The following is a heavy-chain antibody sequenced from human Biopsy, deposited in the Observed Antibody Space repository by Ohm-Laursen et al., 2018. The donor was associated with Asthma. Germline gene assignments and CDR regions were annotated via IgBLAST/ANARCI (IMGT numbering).Heavy chain of an antibody. D-gene: IGHD3-3*02. CDR2: IKHDGSEK. J-gene: IGHJ1*01. V-gene: IGHV3-7*01. CDR3: ARTFHFWSPYHTEHYQL. Sequence: LSLTCAASGFTFGDYWMSWVRQVPGKGLEWVANIKHDGSEKNHVDSLKGRFTISRDNAKNSLYLQMNSLRAEDTAVYYCARTFHFWSPYHTEHYQLWGQGTLVTVSS. CDR1: GFTFGDYW.